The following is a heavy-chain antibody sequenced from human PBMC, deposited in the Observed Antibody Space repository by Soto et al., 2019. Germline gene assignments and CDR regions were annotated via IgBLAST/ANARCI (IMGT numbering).Heavy chain of an antibody. Sequence: ASVKVSCKASGYTLTNYYLHWVRQAPGQGLEWMGIINPSGGSTIYAQKSQGRVTMTRDTSTSTVYMELSILSSEDTAVYYCARYRPRNRFFDWLPYSYATDFWYPATMVTVFS. CDR2: INPSGGST. J-gene: IGHJ6*02. V-gene: IGHV1-46*01. CDR3: ARYRPRNRFFDWLPYSYATDF. D-gene: IGHD3-9*01. CDR1: GYTLTNYY.